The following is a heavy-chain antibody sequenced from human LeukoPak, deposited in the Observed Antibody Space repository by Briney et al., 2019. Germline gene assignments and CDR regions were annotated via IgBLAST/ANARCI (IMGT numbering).Heavy chain of an antibody. CDR2: INHSGST. D-gene: IGHD2-2*01. Sequence: PSETLSLTCAVYGGSFSGYYWSRIRQPPGKGLEWIGEINHSGSTNYNPSLKSRVTISVDTSKNQFSLKLSSVTAADTAVYYCARGRRVVVPAAMGPDNPPFDYWGQGTLVTVSS. J-gene: IGHJ4*02. CDR3: ARGRRVVVPAAMGPDNPPFDY. V-gene: IGHV4-34*01. CDR1: GGSFSGYY.